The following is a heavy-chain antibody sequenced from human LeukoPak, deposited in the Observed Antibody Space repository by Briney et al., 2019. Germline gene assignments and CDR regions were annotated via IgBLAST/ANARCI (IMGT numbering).Heavy chain of an antibody. D-gene: IGHD3-10*01. CDR2: IYHSGTT. Sequence: SETLSLTCTVSGGSISSGGYYWSWIRQHPGKGLEWIGYIYHSGTTYYNPSLQSRVTMSVDTSKNQFSLKLSSVTAVDTAVYYCARKENVYYYFDYWGQGTLVTVSS. CDR1: GGSISSGGYY. CDR3: ARKENVYYYFDY. J-gene: IGHJ4*02. V-gene: IGHV4-31*03.